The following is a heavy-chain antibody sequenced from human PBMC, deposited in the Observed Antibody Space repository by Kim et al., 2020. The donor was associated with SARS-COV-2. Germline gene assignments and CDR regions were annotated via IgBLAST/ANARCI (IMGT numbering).Heavy chain of an antibody. Sequence: ASVKVSCKASGYTFTSYYMHWVRQAPGQGLEWMGIINPSCGSTSYAQKFQGRVTMTRDTSTSTVYMELSSLRSEDTAVYYCARDRSAYCGGDCYGYWGQGTLVTVSS. CDR3: ARDRSAYCGGDCYGY. CDR1: GYTFTSYY. D-gene: IGHD2-21*01. V-gene: IGHV1-46*01. J-gene: IGHJ4*02. CDR2: INPSCGST.